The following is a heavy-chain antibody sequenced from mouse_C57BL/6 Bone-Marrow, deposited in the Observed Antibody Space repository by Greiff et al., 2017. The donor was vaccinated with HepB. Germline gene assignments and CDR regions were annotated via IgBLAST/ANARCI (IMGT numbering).Heavy chain of an antibody. J-gene: IGHJ3*01. CDR2: INPSTGGT. CDR3: ARFSNYVGWFAY. Sequence: EVQVVESGPELVKPGASVKISCKASGYSFTGYYMNWVKQSPEKSLEWIGEINPSTGGTTYNQKFKAKATLTVDKSSSTAYMQLKSLTSEDSAVYYCARFSNYVGWFAYWGQGTLVTVSA. V-gene: IGHV1-42*01. CDR1: GYSFTGYY. D-gene: IGHD2-5*01.